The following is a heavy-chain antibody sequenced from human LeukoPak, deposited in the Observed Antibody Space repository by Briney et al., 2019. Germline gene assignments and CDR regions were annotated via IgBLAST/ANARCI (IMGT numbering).Heavy chain of an antibody. J-gene: IGHJ4*02. V-gene: IGHV2-5*02. CDR1: GFSLTTSGGG. CDR2: IYCDDDK. Sequence: KESGPPLLTPTQTLPLTCIFSGFSLTTSGGGVGWIRQPPGKAVEWLSFIYCDDDKRYSPSLKSRLTISKDTSKDRVVLTMTDMDLVDTATYYCVHGRYGGNLAYWGQGTRVTVSS. D-gene: IGHD5-12*01. CDR3: VHGRYGGNLAY.